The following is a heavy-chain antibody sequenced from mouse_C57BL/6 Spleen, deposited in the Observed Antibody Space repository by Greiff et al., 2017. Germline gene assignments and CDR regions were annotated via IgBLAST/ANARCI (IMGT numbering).Heavy chain of an antibody. Sequence: EVKLQESGPGLVKPSQSLSLTCSVTGYSITSGYYWNWIRQFPGNKLEWMGYISYDGSNNYNPSLKNRISITRDTSKNQFFLKLNSVTTEDTATYYCARDDGYTGMDYWGQGTSVTVSS. D-gene: IGHD2-3*01. CDR1: GYSITSGYY. CDR3: ARDDGYTGMDY. CDR2: ISYDGSN. V-gene: IGHV3-6*01. J-gene: IGHJ4*01.